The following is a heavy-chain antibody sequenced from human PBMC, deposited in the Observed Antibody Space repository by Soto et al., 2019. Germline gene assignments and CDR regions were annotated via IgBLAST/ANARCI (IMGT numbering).Heavy chain of an antibody. Sequence: GASVEVSCEASGYTFTSYGISWVRQAPGQGLEWMGWISAYNGNTNYAQKLQGRVTMTTDTSTSTAYMELRSLRSDDTAVYYCARDSGYSSGWYSDAFDIWGQGTMVTVS. CDR2: ISAYNGNT. CDR1: GYTFTSYG. CDR3: ARDSGYSSGWYSDAFDI. V-gene: IGHV1-18*01. D-gene: IGHD6-19*01. J-gene: IGHJ3*02.